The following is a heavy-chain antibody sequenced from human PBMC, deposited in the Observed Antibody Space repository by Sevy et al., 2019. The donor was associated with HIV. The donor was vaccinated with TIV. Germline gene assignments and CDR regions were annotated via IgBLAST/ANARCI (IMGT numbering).Heavy chain of an antibody. CDR2: IWYDGSNK. D-gene: IGHD3-22*01. J-gene: IGHJ4*02. Sequence: GGSLRLSCAASGFTFSSYGMHWVRQAPGKGLEWVAVIWYDGSNKYYADSVKGRFTISRDNSKNTLYLQMNSLRAEDTAVYYCARDSFGYDSSGYPDYWGQGTLVTVSS. CDR1: GFTFSSYG. V-gene: IGHV3-33*01. CDR3: ARDSFGYDSSGYPDY.